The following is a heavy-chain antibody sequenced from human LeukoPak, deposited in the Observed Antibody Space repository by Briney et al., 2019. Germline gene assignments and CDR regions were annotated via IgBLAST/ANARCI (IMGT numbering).Heavy chain of an antibody. CDR2: IYYSGST. Sequence: PSETLSLTCTVSGGSISRYYWSWIRQPPGKGLEWIGYIYYSGSTNYNPSLKSRVTISVDTSKNQFSLKLSSVNAADTAVYYCARVRAVDWWFDPWGQGTLVTVSS. CDR3: ARVRAVDWWFDP. CDR1: GGSISRYY. V-gene: IGHV4-59*01. J-gene: IGHJ5*02. D-gene: IGHD2-21*01.